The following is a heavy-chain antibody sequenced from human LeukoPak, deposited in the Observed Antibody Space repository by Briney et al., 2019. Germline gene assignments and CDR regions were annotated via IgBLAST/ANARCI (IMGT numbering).Heavy chain of an antibody. CDR3: ARERVVVVATTYYYYGMDV. D-gene: IGHD2-15*01. V-gene: IGHV3-30*04. J-gene: IGHJ6*04. Sequence: PGGFLRLSCAASGFTFSNYAMHWVRQAPGKGLEWVAVMSYDGTNKYYADSVKGRFTISRDNSKNTLYLQMNSLRAEDTAVYYCARERVVVVATTYYYYGMDVWGKGTTVTVSS. CDR1: GFTFSNYA. CDR2: MSYDGTNK.